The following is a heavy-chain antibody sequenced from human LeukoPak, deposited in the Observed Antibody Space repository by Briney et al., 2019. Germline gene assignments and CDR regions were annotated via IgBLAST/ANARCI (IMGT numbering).Heavy chain of an antibody. D-gene: IGHD3-10*01. CDR1: GCSISSSRYY. CDR3: ARLVFSSAWFGEFYGMDV. V-gene: IGHV4-39*01. CDR2: SYYSRCT. J-gene: IGHJ6*02. Sequence: PSETLSRTCSVYGCSISSSRYYWGWIRQPPGKGLERLVSSYYSRCTYYNPSRKSRVTITVDTSKHQFSLKLSSVTAADTAVYYCARLVFSSAWFGEFYGMDVWGQGTTVSVS.